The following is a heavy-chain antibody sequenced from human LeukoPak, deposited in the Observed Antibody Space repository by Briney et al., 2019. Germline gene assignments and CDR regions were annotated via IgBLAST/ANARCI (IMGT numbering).Heavy chain of an antibody. CDR2: IKQDGSEK. CDR1: GFTFSSYW. Sequence: GGSLRLSCAASGFTFSSYWMSWVRQAPGKGLEWEANIKQDGSEKYYVDSVKGRFTISRDNAKNSLYLQMNSLRAEDTAVYYCARAGYYDSSGYYLGYFDYWGQGTLVTVSS. D-gene: IGHD3-22*01. CDR3: ARAGYYDSSGYYLGYFDY. J-gene: IGHJ4*02. V-gene: IGHV3-7*01.